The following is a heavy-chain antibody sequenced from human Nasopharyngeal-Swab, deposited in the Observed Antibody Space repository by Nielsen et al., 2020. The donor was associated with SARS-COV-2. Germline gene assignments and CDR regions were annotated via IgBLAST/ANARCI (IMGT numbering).Heavy chain of an antibody. CDR1: GGTFSSYA. Sequence: SVKVSCKASGGTFSSYAISWVRQAPGQGLEWMGGIIPIFGTANYAQKFQGRVTITADESTSTAYMELSSLRSGDTAVYYCASLGDSSSYRYYGMDVWGQGTTVTVSS. V-gene: IGHV1-69*13. CDR2: IIPIFGTA. CDR3: ASLGDSSSYRYYGMDV. J-gene: IGHJ6*02. D-gene: IGHD6-6*01.